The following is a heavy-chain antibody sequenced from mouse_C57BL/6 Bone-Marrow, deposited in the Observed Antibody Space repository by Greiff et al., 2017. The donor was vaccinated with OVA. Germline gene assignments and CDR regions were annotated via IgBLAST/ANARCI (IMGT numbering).Heavy chain of an antibody. CDR1: GYTFTDHT. J-gene: IGHJ4*01. CDR2: IYPRDGST. Sequence: VQLQQSDAELVKPGASVKISCKVSGYTFTDHTIHWMKQRPEQGLEWIGYIYPRDGSTKYNEKFKGKATLTADKSSSTAYMQLNSLTSEDSAVYFCARGGFYSNLYYYAMDYWGQGTSVTVSS. CDR3: ARGGFYSNLYYYAMDY. V-gene: IGHV1-78*01. D-gene: IGHD2-5*01.